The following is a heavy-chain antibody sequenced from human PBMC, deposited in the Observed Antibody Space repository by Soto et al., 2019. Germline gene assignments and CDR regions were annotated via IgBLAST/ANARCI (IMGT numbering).Heavy chain of an antibody. CDR2: ISGSGGST. J-gene: IGHJ4*02. V-gene: IGHV3-23*01. CDR3: AKERYGVPRVFFDY. D-gene: IGHD1-20*01. Sequence: GVSLRLSCAASGFTFSSDAMSWARQAPGKGLEWVSAISGSGGSTYYADSVKGRFTISRDNSKHTLYLQMNSLRAEDTAVYYCAKERYGVPRVFFDYCGQRTLVTLSS. CDR1: GFTFSSDA.